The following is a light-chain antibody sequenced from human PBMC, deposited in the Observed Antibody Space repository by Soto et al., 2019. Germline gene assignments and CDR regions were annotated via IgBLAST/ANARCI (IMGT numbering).Light chain of an antibody. Sequence: QSVLTQPPSVSGAPGQRVTISCTGSSSNIGAGYDVHWYQQLPGAAPTLLIFGIFNRPSGVSERFSGSRSGASASLAIAGLQAEDEADYYCSSYTTSSTLVFGTGTKVTVL. J-gene: IGLJ1*01. CDR2: GIF. CDR3: SSYTTSSTLV. CDR1: SSNIGAGYD. V-gene: IGLV1-40*01.